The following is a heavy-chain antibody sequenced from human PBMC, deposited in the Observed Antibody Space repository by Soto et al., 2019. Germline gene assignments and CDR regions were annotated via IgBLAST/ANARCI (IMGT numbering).Heavy chain of an antibody. CDR3: AKDYLGSSKAFDI. D-gene: IGHD2-2*01. V-gene: IGHV3-30*18. CDR2: ISDDGTNK. Sequence: PGGSLRLSCAVYGFTFSNYGMHWVRQSPGKGLEWVALISDDGTNKYFVDSVKGRFTISRGTSKNMLYLQMNRLRAEDTAVYYCAKDYLGSSKAFDIWGRGTVVTVS. J-gene: IGHJ3*02. CDR1: GFTFSNYG.